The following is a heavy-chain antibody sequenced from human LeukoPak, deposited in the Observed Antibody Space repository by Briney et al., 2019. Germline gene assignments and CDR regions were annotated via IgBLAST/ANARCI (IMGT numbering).Heavy chain of an antibody. CDR1: AFTFSSCG. V-gene: IGHV3-21*01. CDR3: ATETLGSHYDY. Sequence: TTGGSLRLACAASAFTFSSCGFNWFRQAPGKGLEWVSSIGPTGTDRYYPDSVRGRFTLSRDNAMNSMSLQINSLRDGDTDVYYCATETLGSHYDYWGQGTLLTVSS. D-gene: IGHD6-13*01. J-gene: IGHJ4*02. CDR2: IGPTGTDR.